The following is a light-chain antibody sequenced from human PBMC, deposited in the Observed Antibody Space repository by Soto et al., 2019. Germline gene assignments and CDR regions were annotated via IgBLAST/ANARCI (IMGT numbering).Light chain of an antibody. CDR1: QSVPSTY. CDR2: GAS. CDR3: QQYNIWPLWT. J-gene: IGKJ1*01. V-gene: IGKV3-15*01. Sequence: VLSQSPGRLSLSPGETATLSCRASQSVPSTYFAWYQQKLGQAPRVLIYGASTRATGIPARFSGGGSETEFTLTISSLQSEDFAVYFCQQYNIWPLWTFGQGTKVDIK.